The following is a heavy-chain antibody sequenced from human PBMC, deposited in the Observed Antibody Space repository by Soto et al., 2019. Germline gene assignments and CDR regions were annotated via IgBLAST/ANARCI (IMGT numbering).Heavy chain of an antibody. V-gene: IGHV4-34*01. Sequence: QVQLQQWGAGLLKPSETLSLTCAVYGGFVSSGSYYWSWIRQPTGKGLEWIGEMSHSGGTHFNPYLKSRVTISVDTSKNQFSLKMSSVTAADTALYYCARVERGTATTVVDAFDIWGPGTMVTVSS. CDR3: ARVERGTATTVVDAFDI. J-gene: IGHJ3*02. D-gene: IGHD1-1*01. CDR2: MSHSGGT. CDR1: GGFVSSGSYY.